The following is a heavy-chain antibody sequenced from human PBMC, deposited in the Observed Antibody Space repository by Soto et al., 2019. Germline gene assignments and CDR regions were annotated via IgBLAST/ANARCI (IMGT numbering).Heavy chain of an antibody. D-gene: IGHD2-15*01. Sequence: PSQTLSLTCSISGDSVSSNSAAWNWIRQSPSRGLEWLGRTYYRSKWYNDYAVSVKSRITINPDTSKNQFSLQLNSVTPEDTAAYYCARELPLPNCSGGSCYSDPTNYYYYYMDVWGKGTTVTVSS. CDR2: TYYRSKWYN. J-gene: IGHJ6*03. CDR1: GDSVSSNSAA. V-gene: IGHV6-1*01. CDR3: ARELPLPNCSGGSCYSDPTNYYYYYMDV.